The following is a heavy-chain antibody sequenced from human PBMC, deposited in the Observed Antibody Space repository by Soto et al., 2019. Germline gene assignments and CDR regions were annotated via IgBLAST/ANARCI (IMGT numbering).Heavy chain of an antibody. D-gene: IGHD4-17*01. CDR1: GYTFTSYD. CDR3: ARGREMTTRDAFDI. CDR2: MNPNSGNT. V-gene: IGHV1-8*01. J-gene: IGHJ3*02. Sequence: QVQLVQFGAEVKKPGASVKVSCKASGYTFTSYDINWVRQATGQGLEWMGWMNPNSGNTGYAQKFQGRVTMTRNTSISTVYMELSSLRSEDTAVYYCARGREMTTRDAFDIWGQGTMVTVSS.